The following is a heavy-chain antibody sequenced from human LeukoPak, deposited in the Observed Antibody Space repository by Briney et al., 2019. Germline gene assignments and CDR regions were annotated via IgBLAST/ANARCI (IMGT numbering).Heavy chain of an antibody. D-gene: IGHD3-3*01. J-gene: IGHJ4*02. CDR1: GYTFTGYY. CDR2: INPNSGGT. CDR3: AATYYDFWSGYMRFDY. V-gene: IGHV1-2*06. Sequence: ASVKVSCKASGYTFTGYYIHWVRQAPGQGLEWMGRINPNSGGTNYAQKFQGRVTMTRDTSVSTAYMELSRLRSDDTAVYYCAATYYDFWSGYMRFDYWGQGTLVTVSS.